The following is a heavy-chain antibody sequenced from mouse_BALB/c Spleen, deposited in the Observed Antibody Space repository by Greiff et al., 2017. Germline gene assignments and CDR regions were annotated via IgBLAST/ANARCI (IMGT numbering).Heavy chain of an antibody. CDR2: ISSGGST. D-gene: IGHD2-3*01. Sequence: EVMLVESGGGLVKPGGSLKLSCAASGFTFSSYAMSWVRQTPEKRLEWVASISSGGSTYYPDSVKGRFTISRDNARNILYLQMSSLRSEDTAMYYCARGWLLRGFAYWGQGTLVTVSA. V-gene: IGHV5-6-5*01. J-gene: IGHJ3*01. CDR3: ARGWLLRGFAY. CDR1: GFTFSSYA.